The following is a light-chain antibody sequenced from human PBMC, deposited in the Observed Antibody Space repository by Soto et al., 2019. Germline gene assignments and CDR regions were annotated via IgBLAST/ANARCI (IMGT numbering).Light chain of an antibody. V-gene: IGKV1-5*03. CDR1: QTISSW. CDR2: KAY. J-gene: IGKJ1*01. CDR3: QQYSTYPPRT. Sequence: DIQIPQSPSPRSGSVGERFTITGRGTQTISSWLAWYQKKPGKAHKILIYKAYSLESGVPSRFRGSGSGTEFTLTIRRLKTADLATYYCQQYSTYPPRTVGTGTKVDIK.